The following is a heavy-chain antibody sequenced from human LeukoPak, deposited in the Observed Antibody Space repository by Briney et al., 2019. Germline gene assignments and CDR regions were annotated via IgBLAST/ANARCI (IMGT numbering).Heavy chain of an antibody. Sequence: PGGSLRLSCAASGFTFSSYAMSWVRQAPGKGLEWVSAISGSGGSTYYADSVKGRFTISRDNSKNTLYLQMNSLRAEDTAVYYCAKVSIKQQLPHTFDYWGQGTLVTVSS. CDR3: AKVSIKQQLPHTFDY. J-gene: IGHJ4*02. D-gene: IGHD6-13*01. V-gene: IGHV3-23*01. CDR1: GFTFSSYA. CDR2: ISGSGGST.